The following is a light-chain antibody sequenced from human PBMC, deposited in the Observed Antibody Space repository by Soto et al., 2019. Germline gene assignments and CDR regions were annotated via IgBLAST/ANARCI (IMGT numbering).Light chain of an antibody. J-gene: IGLJ3*02. V-gene: IGLV1-44*01. CDR1: NCNIGTYN. Sequence: QSVLTQPPSASGTPGQWVIISCSGSNCNIGTYNVIWYQQLPATAPHLLIYTEYQQPSWVPDRFSSSKSATKAALAISGLQYEDEADYYCASWYDSLSAVVFGGGTKLTVL. CDR2: TEY. CDR3: ASWYDSLSAVV.